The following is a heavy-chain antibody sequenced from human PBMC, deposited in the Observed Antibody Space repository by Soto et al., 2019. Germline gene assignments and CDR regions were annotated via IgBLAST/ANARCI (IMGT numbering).Heavy chain of an antibody. J-gene: IGHJ4*02. CDR2: ITWNRGSI. CDR3: PKGDSRTSSPLQAFDH. D-gene: IGHD3-22*01. CDR1: GFTFGEYG. Sequence: GGSLRLSCAASGFTFGEYGMHWVRQAPGKGLEWVSGITWNRGSIGYADSVKGRFTISRDNAKNSLYLQMNSLRVEDTALYYCPKGDSRTSSPLQAFDHWGQGTLVTVSS. V-gene: IGHV3-9*01.